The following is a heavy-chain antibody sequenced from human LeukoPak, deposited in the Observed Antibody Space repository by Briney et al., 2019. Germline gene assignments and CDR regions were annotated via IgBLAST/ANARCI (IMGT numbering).Heavy chain of an antibody. CDR1: GVSISSYY. CDR3: ARHLRPAAFRFDP. D-gene: IGHD2-2*01. J-gene: IGHJ5*02. Sequence: SETLSLTCTVSGVSISSYYWSWIRQPPGKGLEWIGYIYTSGSTNYNPSLKSRVTISVDTSKNQFSLKLSSVTAADTAVYSCARHLRPAAFRFDPWGQGTLVTVSS. V-gene: IGHV4-4*09. CDR2: IYTSGST.